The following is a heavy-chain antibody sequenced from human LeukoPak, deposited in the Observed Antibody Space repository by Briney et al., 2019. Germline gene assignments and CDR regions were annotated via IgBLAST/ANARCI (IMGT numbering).Heavy chain of an antibody. J-gene: IGHJ6*03. Sequence: PTETLSLTCAVYGGSFSGYYWSWIRQSPGKGLEWIGEINHSGSINYNPSLKSRVTISIGTANNHFSLKLTSVTAADTAVYYCAVTHYDILTGYHKYMDVWGKGTTVTISS. D-gene: IGHD3-9*01. CDR2: INHSGSI. CDR1: GGSFSGYY. V-gene: IGHV4-34*01. CDR3: AVTHYDILTGYHKYMDV.